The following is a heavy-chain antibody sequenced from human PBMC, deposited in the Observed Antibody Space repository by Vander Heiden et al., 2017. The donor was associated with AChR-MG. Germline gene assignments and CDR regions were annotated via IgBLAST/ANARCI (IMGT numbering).Heavy chain of an antibody. V-gene: IGHV3-7*01. D-gene: IGHD5-18*01. Sequence: EVQLVESGGGLVQPGGSLRLSCAASGFTFSSYWMGWVRQAPGKGLEWVANIKQDGSEKYYVDSVKGRFTISRDNAKNSLYLQMNSLRAEDTAVYYCARDHTLDTAMGEYYYGMDVWGQGTTVTVSS. J-gene: IGHJ6*02. CDR3: ARDHTLDTAMGEYYYGMDV. CDR1: GFTFSSYW. CDR2: IKQDGSEK.